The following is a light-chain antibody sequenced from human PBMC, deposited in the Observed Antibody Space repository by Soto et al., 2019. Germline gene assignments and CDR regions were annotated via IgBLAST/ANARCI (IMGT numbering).Light chain of an antibody. CDR2: DVS. CDR3: CSYAGSYTANYV. Sequence: QSVLSQPRSVSGSTGQSVTLSCTGTRRDVRGYNYVSWYQQHPGKAPKLMIYDVSKRPSGVPDRFSGSKSGNTASLTISGLQAEDEADYYCCSYAGSYTANYVFGTGTKVTVL. V-gene: IGLV2-11*01. CDR1: RRDVRGYNY. J-gene: IGLJ1*01.